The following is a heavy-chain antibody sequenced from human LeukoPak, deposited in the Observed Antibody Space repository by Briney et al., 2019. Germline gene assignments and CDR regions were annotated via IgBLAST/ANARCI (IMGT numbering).Heavy chain of an antibody. J-gene: IGHJ4*02. CDR3: ARGRHGSGSYYIPSDGFDY. D-gene: IGHD3-10*01. Sequence: SQTPSLTCTVSGGSISSGGYYWSWIRQHPGKGLEWIGYIYYSGSTYYNPSLKSRVTISVDTSKNQFSLKLSSVTAADTAVYYCARGRHGSGSYYIPSDGFDYWGQGTLVTVSS. V-gene: IGHV4-31*03. CDR1: GGSISSGGYY. CDR2: IYYSGST.